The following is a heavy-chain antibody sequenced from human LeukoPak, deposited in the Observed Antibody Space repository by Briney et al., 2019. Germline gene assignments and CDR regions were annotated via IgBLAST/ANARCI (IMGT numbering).Heavy chain of an antibody. V-gene: IGHV1-69*06. D-gene: IGHD3-22*01. CDR1: GGTFSSYA. J-gene: IGHJ6*03. Sequence: SVKVSCKASGGTFSSYAISWVRQAPGQGLEWMGGIIPIFGTANYAQKFQGRVTITADKSTSTAYMELSSLRSEDTAVYYCARAQYYYDSSGYYYGYYYYYMDVWGKGTTVTVSS. CDR3: ARAQYYYDSSGYYYGYYYYYMDV. CDR2: IIPIFGTA.